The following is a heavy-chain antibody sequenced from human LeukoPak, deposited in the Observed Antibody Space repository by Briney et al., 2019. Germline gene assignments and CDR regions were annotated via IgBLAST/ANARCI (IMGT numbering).Heavy chain of an antibody. CDR3: AREIGYCSGGSCYPGYFQH. V-gene: IGHV4-4*07. Sequence: PSETLSLTCTVSGGSISSYYWSWIRQHAGKGLEWIGRIYTSGSTNYNPSLKSRVTMSVDTSKNQFSLKLSSVTAADTAVYYCAREIGYCSGGSCYPGYFQHWGQGTLVTVSS. CDR2: IYTSGST. J-gene: IGHJ1*01. CDR1: GGSISSYY. D-gene: IGHD2-15*01.